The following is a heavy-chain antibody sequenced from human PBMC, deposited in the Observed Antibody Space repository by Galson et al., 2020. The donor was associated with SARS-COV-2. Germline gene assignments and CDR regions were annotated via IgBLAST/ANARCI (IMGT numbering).Heavy chain of an antibody. CDR1: GFTFSSYS. D-gene: IGHD1-26*01. CDR2: ISSSSSTI. V-gene: IGHV3-48*01. J-gene: IGHJ4*02. CDR3: APDGGGGSYY. Sequence: GGSLRLSCAASGFTFSSYSMNWVRQAPGKGLEWVSYISSSSSTIYYADSVKGRFTISRYKAKNSLYRQMNSLRAEDTGVYYCAPDGGGGSYYWGQGTLVTVSS.